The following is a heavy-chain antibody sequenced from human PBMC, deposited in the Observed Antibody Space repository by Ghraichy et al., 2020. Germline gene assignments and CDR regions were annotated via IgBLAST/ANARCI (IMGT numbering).Heavy chain of an antibody. CDR2: IYYSGST. Sequence: SETLSLTCTVSGGSISSYYWSWIRQPPGKGLEWIGYIYYSGSTNYNPSLKSRVTISVDTSKNQFSLKLSSVTAADTAVYYCARTVGAVAGTRPNYFDYWGQGTLVTVSS. D-gene: IGHD6-19*01. CDR1: GGSISSYY. CDR3: ARTVGAVAGTRPNYFDY. V-gene: IGHV4-59*08. J-gene: IGHJ4*02.